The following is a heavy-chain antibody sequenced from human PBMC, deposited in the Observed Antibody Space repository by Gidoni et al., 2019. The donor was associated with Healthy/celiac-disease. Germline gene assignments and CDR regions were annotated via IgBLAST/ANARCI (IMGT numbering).Heavy chain of an antibody. Sequence: EVQLVESGGGLVQPGGSLRLSCAASGFTFSSYEMNWVRQAPGKGLEWVSYISSSGSTIYYADSVKGRFTISRDNAKNSLYLQMNSLRAEDTAVYYCAASSWTDAFDIWGQGTMVTVSS. CDR2: ISSSGSTI. V-gene: IGHV3-48*03. J-gene: IGHJ3*02. CDR1: GFTFSSYE. CDR3: AASSWTDAFDI. D-gene: IGHD6-13*01.